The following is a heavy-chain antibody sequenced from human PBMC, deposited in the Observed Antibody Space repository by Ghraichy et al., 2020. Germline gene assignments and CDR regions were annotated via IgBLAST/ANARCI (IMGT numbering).Heavy chain of an antibody. J-gene: IGHJ5*02. Sequence: SETLSLTCTVSGGSISSYYWSWIRQPPGKGLEWIGYIYYSGSTNYNPSLKSRVTISVDTSKNQFSLKLSSVTAADTAVYYCARLGSWFDPWGQGTLVTVSS. D-gene: IGHD2-15*01. CDR3: ARLGSWFDP. CDR1: GGSISSYY. CDR2: IYYSGST. V-gene: IGHV4-59*01.